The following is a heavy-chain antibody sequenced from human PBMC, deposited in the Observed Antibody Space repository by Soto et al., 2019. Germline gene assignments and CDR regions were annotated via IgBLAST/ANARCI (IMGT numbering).Heavy chain of an antibody. CDR1: GFTFSSYG. V-gene: IGHV3-30*18. Sequence: GGSLRLSCAASGFTFSSYGMHWVRQAPGKGLEWVAVISYDGSNKYYADSVKGRFTISRDNSKNTLYLQMNSLRAEDTAVYYCAKDLFSPRWPYYYYYGMDVWGQGTTVTVSS. D-gene: IGHD3-10*02. CDR3: AKDLFSPRWPYYYYYGMDV. CDR2: ISYDGSNK. J-gene: IGHJ6*02.